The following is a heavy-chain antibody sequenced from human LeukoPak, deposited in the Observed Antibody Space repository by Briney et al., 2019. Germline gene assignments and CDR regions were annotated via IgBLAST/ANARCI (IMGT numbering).Heavy chain of an antibody. J-gene: IGHJ4*02. Sequence: ASVKVSCKASGYPFTVLYMNWVRQAPGQGLEWMGWINPNSGGTNYAQKFQGRVTMTRDTSISTAYMELSSLRSDDTAIYYCTRALGSDYWGQGTLVTVSS. D-gene: IGHD1-26*01. V-gene: IGHV1-2*02. CDR1: GYPFTVLY. CDR2: INPNSGGT. CDR3: TRALGSDY.